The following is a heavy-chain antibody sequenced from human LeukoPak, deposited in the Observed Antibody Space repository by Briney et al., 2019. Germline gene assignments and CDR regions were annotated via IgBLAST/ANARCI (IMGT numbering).Heavy chain of an antibody. CDR3: ARGLYSSGGVYFDY. CDR1: GFTFSSYG. D-gene: IGHD6-19*01. Sequence: PGGSLRLSCAASGFTFSSYGMHWVRQAPGKGLEWVALIWHDGSNKYYADSVKGRFTISRDNSKNTLYLQMNSLRAEDTAVYYCARGLYSSGGVYFDYWGHGTLVTVSS. V-gene: IGHV3-33*01. CDR2: IWHDGSNK. J-gene: IGHJ4*01.